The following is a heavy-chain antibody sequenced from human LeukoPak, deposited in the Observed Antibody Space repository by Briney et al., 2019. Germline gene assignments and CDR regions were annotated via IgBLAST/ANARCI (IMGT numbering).Heavy chain of an antibody. CDR1: GYTFTSYG. CDR2: ISAYNGNT. Sequence: ASVKVSRKASGYTFTSYGISWVRQAPGQGLEWMGWISAYNGNTNYAQKLQGRVTMTTDTSTSTAYMELRSLRSDDTAVYYCARALEDYDILTGYDYWGQGTLVTVSS. CDR3: ARALEDYDILTGYDY. J-gene: IGHJ4*02. D-gene: IGHD3-9*01. V-gene: IGHV1-18*01.